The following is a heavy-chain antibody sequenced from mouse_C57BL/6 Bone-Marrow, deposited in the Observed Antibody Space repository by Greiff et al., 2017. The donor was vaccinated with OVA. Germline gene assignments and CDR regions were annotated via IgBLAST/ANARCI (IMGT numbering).Heavy chain of an antibody. J-gene: IGHJ2*01. Sequence: QVQLQQSGAELARPGASVKLSCKASGYTFTSYGISWVKQRTGQGLEWIGEIYPRSGNTYYNEKFKGKATLTADKSSSTAYMELRSLTSEDSAVYFCARDQIFYGNYGFDYWGQGTTLTVSS. V-gene: IGHV1-81*01. CDR1: GYTFTSYG. D-gene: IGHD2-1*01. CDR3: ARDQIFYGNYGFDY. CDR2: IYPRSGNT.